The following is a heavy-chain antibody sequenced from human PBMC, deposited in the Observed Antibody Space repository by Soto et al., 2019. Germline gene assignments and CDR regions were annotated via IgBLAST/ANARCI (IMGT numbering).Heavy chain of an antibody. V-gene: IGHV4-59*01. Sequence: SETLSLTCTVSGGSISSYYWSWIRQPPGKGLEWIRYIYYSGSTNYNPSLKSRVTISVDTSKNQFSLKLSSVTAADTAVFYCARGLFYFFWSVYFDFFSYHQYYMDFWGKGASVPVSS. CDR3: ARGLFYFFWSVYFDFFSYHQYYMDF. D-gene: IGHD3-3*01. J-gene: IGHJ6*03. CDR1: GGSISSYY. CDR2: IYYSGST.